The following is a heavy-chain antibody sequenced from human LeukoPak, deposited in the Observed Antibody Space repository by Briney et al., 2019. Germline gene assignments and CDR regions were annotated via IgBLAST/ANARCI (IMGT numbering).Heavy chain of an antibody. CDR1: GFTFSSYG. D-gene: IGHD2-15*01. V-gene: IGHV3-30*18. CDR3: AQGAGYCSGGSCYSIDY. J-gene: IGHJ4*02. CDR2: ISYDGSNK. Sequence: GRSLRLSCAASGFTFSSYGMHWVRQAPGKGLEWVAVISYDGSNKYYADSVKGRFTISRDNSKKPLYLQMNSLSAEDTAVYYCAQGAGYCSGGSCYSIDYWGQGTLVTVSS.